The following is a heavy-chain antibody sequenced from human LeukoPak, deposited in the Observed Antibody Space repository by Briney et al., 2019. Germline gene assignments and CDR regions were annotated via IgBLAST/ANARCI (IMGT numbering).Heavy chain of an antibody. CDR2: IYYSGST. D-gene: IGHD6-6*01. CDR1: GGSISSYY. J-gene: IGHJ4*02. CDR3: ARHIIEYSSSALFDY. V-gene: IGHV4-59*01. Sequence: PSETLSLTCTVSGGSISSYYWSWIRQPPGKGLEWIGYIYYSGSTNYNPSLKGRVTISVDTSKNQLSLKLSSVTAADTAVYYCARHIIEYSSSALFDYWGQGTLVTVSS.